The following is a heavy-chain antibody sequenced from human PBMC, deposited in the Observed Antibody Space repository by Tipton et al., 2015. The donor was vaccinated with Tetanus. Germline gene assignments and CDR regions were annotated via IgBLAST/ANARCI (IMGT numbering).Heavy chain of an antibody. Sequence: QLVQSGAEVKKPGASVKVSCKASGYTFTSYGISWVRQAPGQGLEWMGWISAYNGNTNYAQKLQGRVTMTTDTSTSTAYMELRCLRSDDTAVYYCARDAYCGGDCLGPNYFDYWGQGTLVTVSS. CDR1: GYTFTSYG. J-gene: IGHJ4*02. V-gene: IGHV1-18*04. CDR3: ARDAYCGGDCLGPNYFDY. CDR2: ISAYNGNT. D-gene: IGHD2-21*02.